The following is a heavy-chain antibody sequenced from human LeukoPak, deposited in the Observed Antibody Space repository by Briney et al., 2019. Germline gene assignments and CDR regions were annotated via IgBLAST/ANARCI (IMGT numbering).Heavy chain of an antibody. CDR3: AREALRLVLDY. CDR1: GFTFSSYE. Sequence: PGGSLRLSCAASGFTFSSYEMNWVRKAPGKGLEWVSYISSSGSTIYYADSVKGRFTISRDNAKNSLYLQMNSLRAEDTAVYYCAREALRLVLDYWGQGTLVTVSS. D-gene: IGHD3-9*01. CDR2: ISSSGSTI. V-gene: IGHV3-48*03. J-gene: IGHJ4*02.